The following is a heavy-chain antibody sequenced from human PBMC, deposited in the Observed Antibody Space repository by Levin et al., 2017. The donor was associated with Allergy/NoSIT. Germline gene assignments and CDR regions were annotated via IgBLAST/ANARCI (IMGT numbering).Heavy chain of an antibody. Sequence: GGSLRLSCAASGFTFDDYAMHWVRQAPGKGLEWVSGISWNSGSIGYADSVKGRFTISRDNAKNSLYLQMNSLRAEDTALYYCAKDHSSSSWVGEYDYWGQGTLVTVSS. J-gene: IGHJ4*02. CDR1: GFTFDDYA. D-gene: IGHD6-6*01. CDR3: AKDHSSSSWVGEYDY. V-gene: IGHV3-9*01. CDR2: ISWNSGSI.